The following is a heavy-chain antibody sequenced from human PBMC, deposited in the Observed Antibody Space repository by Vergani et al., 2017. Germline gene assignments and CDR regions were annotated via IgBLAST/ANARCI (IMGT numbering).Heavy chain of an antibody. CDR2: IYSGGST. V-gene: IGHV3-53*01. D-gene: IGHD3-22*01. J-gene: IGHJ5*02. CDR3: ARGVFDWDSSGYKNXFDP. Sequence: EVQLVESGGGLIQPGGSLRLSCAASGFTVSSIYMSWVRQAPGKGLEWVSIIYSGGSTYYTDSVKGRFTISRDNSKNTLYLQMNSLRADDTAVYYCARGVFDWDSSGYKNXFDPWGQGTLVTVSS. CDR1: GFTVSSIY.